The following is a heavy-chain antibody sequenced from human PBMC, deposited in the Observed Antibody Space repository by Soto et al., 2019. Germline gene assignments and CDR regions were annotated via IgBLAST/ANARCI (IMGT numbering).Heavy chain of an antibody. CDR2: IWYDGSNK. J-gene: IGHJ6*02. D-gene: IGHD1-1*01. CDR1: GFTFSSYG. CDR3: ARVRGTGTTEDYYYYGMDV. Sequence: QVQLVESGGGVVQPGRSLRLSCAASGFTFSSYGMHWVRQAPGKGLEWVAVIWYDGSNKYYADSVKGRFTISRDNSKNTLYLQMNSLRAEDTAVYYCARVRGTGTTEDYYYYGMDVWGLGTTVTVSS. V-gene: IGHV3-33*01.